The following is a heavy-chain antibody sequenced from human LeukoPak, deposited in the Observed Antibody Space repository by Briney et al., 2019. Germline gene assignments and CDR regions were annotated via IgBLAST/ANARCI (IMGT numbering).Heavy chain of an antibody. CDR3: ARRSGIAVAGAFDY. V-gene: IGHV3-23*01. Sequence: LSGGSLRLSCGASGFTFSSYGMHWVRQAPGKGLEWVSGISGSGDSTYYADSVKGRFTISRDNSKNTLYLQMNSLRAEDTAVYYCARRSGIAVAGAFDYWGQGTLVTVSS. CDR2: ISGSGDST. CDR1: GFTFSSYG. D-gene: IGHD6-19*01. J-gene: IGHJ4*02.